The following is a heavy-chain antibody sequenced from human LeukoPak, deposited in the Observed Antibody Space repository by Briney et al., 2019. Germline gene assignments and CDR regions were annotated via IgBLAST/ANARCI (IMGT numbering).Heavy chain of an antibody. CDR1: GYTFTSYG. V-gene: IGHV1-8*01. CDR2: MNPNSGNT. Sequence: GASVKVSCKASGYTFTSYGINWVRQATGQGLEWMGWMNPNSGNTGYAQKFQGRVTMTRNTSISTAYMELSSLRSEDTAVYYCARVERYFDWLLGYYGMDVWGQGTTVTDSS. D-gene: IGHD3-9*01. CDR3: ARVERYFDWLLGYYGMDV. J-gene: IGHJ6*02.